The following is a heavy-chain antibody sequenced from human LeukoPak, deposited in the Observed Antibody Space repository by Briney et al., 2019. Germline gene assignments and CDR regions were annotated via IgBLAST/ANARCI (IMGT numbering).Heavy chain of an antibody. Sequence: GGSLRLSCAASGFTFSSYAMSWVRQAPGKGLEWVSAISGSGGSTYYADSVKGRFTISRDNSKNSLYLQMNSLRAEDTAVYYCARDSDVIRYCSSTSCPGDHFDYWGQGTLVTVSS. J-gene: IGHJ4*02. CDR3: ARDSDVIRYCSSTSCPGDHFDY. CDR1: GFTFSSYA. V-gene: IGHV3-23*01. D-gene: IGHD2-2*01. CDR2: ISGSGGST.